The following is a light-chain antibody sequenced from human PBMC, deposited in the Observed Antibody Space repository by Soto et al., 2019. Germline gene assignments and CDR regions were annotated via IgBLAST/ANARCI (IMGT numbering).Light chain of an antibody. Sequence: EIVLTQSPGILSLSPGERATLSCRASQSVSSSYLAWYQQKPGQAPRLVIHGASSRATGIPDRFSGSGSGTDFILTISRLEPEDFAVYYCHQYGSSPLYTFGQGTKLEIK. J-gene: IGKJ2*01. CDR2: GAS. CDR3: HQYGSSPLYT. V-gene: IGKV3-20*01. CDR1: QSVSSSY.